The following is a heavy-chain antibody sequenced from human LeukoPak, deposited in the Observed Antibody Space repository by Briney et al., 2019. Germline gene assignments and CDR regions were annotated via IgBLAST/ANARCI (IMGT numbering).Heavy chain of an antibody. V-gene: IGHV4-4*02. Sequence: PSETLSLTCAVSGGSISSNNWWSWVRQPPGKGLEWIGEIYHSGSTNYNPSLKSRVTISVDKSKNQISLKVTSVTAADTAVYYCARGLSLNPDYYFYGMDVWGQGTTVAVSS. J-gene: IGHJ6*01. CDR1: GGSISSNNW. CDR2: IYHSGST. CDR3: ARGLSLNPDYYFYGMDV.